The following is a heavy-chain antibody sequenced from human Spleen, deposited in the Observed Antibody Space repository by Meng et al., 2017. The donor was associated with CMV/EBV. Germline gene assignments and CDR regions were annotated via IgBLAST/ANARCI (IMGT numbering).Heavy chain of an antibody. CDR1: GSPLTTYG. J-gene: IGHJ4*02. Sequence: QVMLVQSGCELKKPGASGRISCKASGSPLTTYGMNWGRQAPGQGLEWMGWINTNTGKPTYAQGLTGRFVFSLDTSVSTAYLQISSLKAEDTAVYYCARDSEAADYWGQGTLVTVSS. D-gene: IGHD6-25*01. V-gene: IGHV7-4-1*02. CDR3: ARDSEAADY. CDR2: INTNTGKP.